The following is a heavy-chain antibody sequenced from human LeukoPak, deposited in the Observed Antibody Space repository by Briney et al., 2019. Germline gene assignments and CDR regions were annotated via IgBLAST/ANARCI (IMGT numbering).Heavy chain of an antibody. V-gene: IGHV3-23*01. D-gene: IGHD3-22*01. Sequence: PGGSLRPSCAASGFTFRSYAMSWVRQAPGKGLEWVSAISGSGGSTYYADSVKGRFTISRDISENTLYLQMNSLRPEDTAVYYCAKGRGDSSGYYLNYLLYYFDYWGQGTLVTVSS. CDR3: AKGRGDSSGYYLNYLLYYFDY. CDR2: ISGSGGST. CDR1: GFTFRSYA. J-gene: IGHJ4*02.